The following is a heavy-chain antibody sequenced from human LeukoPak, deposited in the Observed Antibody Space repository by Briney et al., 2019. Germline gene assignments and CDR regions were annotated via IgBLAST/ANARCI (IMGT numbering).Heavy chain of an antibody. Sequence: PSETLSLTCAVYGGSFSGYYWSWIRQPPGKGLEWIGEINHSGSTNYNPSLKSRVTISVDTSKNQFSLKLSFVTAADTAVYYCARVRGPQFDYVWGSYRPTRHFDYWGQGTLVTVSS. J-gene: IGHJ4*02. CDR2: INHSGST. V-gene: IGHV4-34*01. D-gene: IGHD3-16*02. CDR1: GGSFSGYY. CDR3: ARVRGPQFDYVWGSYRPTRHFDY.